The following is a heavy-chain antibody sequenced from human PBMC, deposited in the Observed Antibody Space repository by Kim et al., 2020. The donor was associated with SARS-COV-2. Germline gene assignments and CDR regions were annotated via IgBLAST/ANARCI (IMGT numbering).Heavy chain of an antibody. CDR2: IYYSGST. Sequence: SETLSLTCTVSGGSISSSSYYWGWIRQPPGKGLEWIGSIYYSGSTYYNPSLKSRVTISVDTSKNQFSLKLSSVTAADTAVYYCARETRYSSGWYTKDYFDYWGQGTLVTVSS. V-gene: IGHV4-39*07. J-gene: IGHJ4*02. CDR3: ARETRYSSGWYTKDYFDY. D-gene: IGHD6-19*01. CDR1: GGSISSSSYY.